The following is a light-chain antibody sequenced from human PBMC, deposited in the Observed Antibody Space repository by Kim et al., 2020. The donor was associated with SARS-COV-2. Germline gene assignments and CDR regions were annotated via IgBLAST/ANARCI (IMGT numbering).Light chain of an antibody. CDR3: QQHNTYPRT. V-gene: IGKV1-9*01. CDR1: QGISSY. CDR2: AAS. J-gene: IGKJ1*01. Sequence: DIQLTQSPSFLSASVGDRVTITCRASQGISSYLAWYQQKPGKARNLLIYAASSLQSGVPSRFSGSGSETEFTLTISSLQPEDFATYYCQQHNTYPRTFGQGTKVDIK.